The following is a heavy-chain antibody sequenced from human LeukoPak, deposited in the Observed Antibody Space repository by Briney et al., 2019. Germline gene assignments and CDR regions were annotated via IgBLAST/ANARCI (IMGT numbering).Heavy chain of an antibody. CDR2: INHSGST. Sequence: PSETLSLTCAVYGGSFSGYYWSWIRQPPGKGLEWIGEINHSGSTNYNPSLKSRVTISVDTSKNQFSLKLSSVTAADTAVYYCARGDIVVVPAAIPVSWQRPQYYFDYWGQGTLVTVSS. V-gene: IGHV4-34*01. CDR3: ARGDIVVVPAAIPVSWQRPQYYFDY. J-gene: IGHJ4*02. D-gene: IGHD2-2*02. CDR1: GGSFSGYY.